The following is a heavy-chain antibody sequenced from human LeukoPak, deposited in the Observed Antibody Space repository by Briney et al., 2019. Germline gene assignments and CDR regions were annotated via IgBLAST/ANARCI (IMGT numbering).Heavy chain of an antibody. J-gene: IGHJ5*02. D-gene: IGHD2-15*01. V-gene: IGHV4-30-4*01. Sequence: SETLSLTCTVSGGSISSGDYYWSWIRQPPGKGLEWIGYIYYSWSTYYNPSLRSRVTISVDTSKNQFSLKLSSVTAADTAVYYCARYCSGGSCYEFDPWGQGTLVTVSS. CDR1: GGSISSGDYY. CDR3: ARYCSGGSCYEFDP. CDR2: IYYSWST.